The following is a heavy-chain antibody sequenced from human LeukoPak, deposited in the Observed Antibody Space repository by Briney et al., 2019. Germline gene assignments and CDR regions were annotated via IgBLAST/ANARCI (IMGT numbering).Heavy chain of an antibody. V-gene: IGHV3-21*01. CDR2: ISSSSSYI. CDR1: GFTFSSYS. D-gene: IGHD5-18*01. Sequence: GSLRLSCAASGFTFSSYSMNWVRQAPGKGLEWVSSISSSSSYIYYADSVKGRFTISRDNAKNSLYLQMNSLRAEDTAVYYCASSRRGYSYGLNAFDIWGQGTMVTVSS. CDR3: ASSRRGYSYGLNAFDI. J-gene: IGHJ3*02.